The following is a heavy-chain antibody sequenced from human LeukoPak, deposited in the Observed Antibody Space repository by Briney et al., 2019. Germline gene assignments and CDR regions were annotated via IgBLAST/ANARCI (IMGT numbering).Heavy chain of an antibody. D-gene: IGHD1-26*01. J-gene: IGHJ6*02. V-gene: IGHV4-4*02. CDR1: GGSISSSNW. Sequence: KPSETLSLTCAVSGGSISSSNWWSWVRQPPGKGLEWIGEIYHSGSTNYNPSLKSRVTISVDKSKNRFSLKLSSVTAADTAVYYCARGGGSYFYYYGMDVWGQGTTVTVSS. CDR2: IYHSGST. CDR3: ARGGGSYFYYYGMDV.